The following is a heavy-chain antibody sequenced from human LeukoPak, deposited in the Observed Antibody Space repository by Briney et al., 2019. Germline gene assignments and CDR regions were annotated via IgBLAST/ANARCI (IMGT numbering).Heavy chain of an antibody. CDR2: IIPIFGTA. CDR1: GGTFSSYA. CDR3: AVDIVIVPAAIHYYYYMDV. D-gene: IGHD2-2*02. J-gene: IGHJ6*03. V-gene: IGHV1-69*13. Sequence: SVKVSCKASGGTFSSYAISWVRQAPGQGLEWMGGIIPIFGTANYAQKFQGRVTITADESTSTAYLELSSLRSEDTAVYYCAVDIVIVPAAIHYYYYMDVWGEGTTVTVSS.